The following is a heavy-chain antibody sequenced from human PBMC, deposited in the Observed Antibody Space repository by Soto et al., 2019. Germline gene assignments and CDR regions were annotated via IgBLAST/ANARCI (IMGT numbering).Heavy chain of an antibody. CDR1: GFTFSSYA. D-gene: IGHD3-10*01. Sequence: EVQLLESGGGLVQPGGSLRLSCAASGFTFSSYAMSWVRQAPGKGLEWVSAISGSGGSTYYADSVKGRFTISRDNSKNTLYLQMNSLRAEDTAVYYCAKDPMVRGVIRRGWFDPWGQGTLVTVSS. CDR3: AKDPMVRGVIRRGWFDP. CDR2: ISGSGGST. J-gene: IGHJ5*02. V-gene: IGHV3-23*01.